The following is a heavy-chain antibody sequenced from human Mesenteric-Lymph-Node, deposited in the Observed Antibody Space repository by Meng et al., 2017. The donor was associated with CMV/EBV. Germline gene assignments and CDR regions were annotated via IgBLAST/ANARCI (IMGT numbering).Heavy chain of an antibody. CDR1: GFSLSSYG. V-gene: IGHV3-48*04. CDR2: INGGGTTI. CDR3: ARYPEPALGDYFDY. J-gene: IGHJ4*02. Sequence: GGSLRLSCAASGFSLSSYGMHWVRQAPGKGLEWVSYINGGGTTIYYADSVRGRFTISRDNANNSLYLQMNSLRVEDTAVYYCARYPEPALGDYFDYWGQGTPVTVSS. D-gene: IGHD3-16*01.